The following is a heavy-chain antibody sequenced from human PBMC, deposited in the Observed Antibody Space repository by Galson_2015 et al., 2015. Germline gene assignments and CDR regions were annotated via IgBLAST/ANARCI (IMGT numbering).Heavy chain of an antibody. CDR1: GYSFTSYW. J-gene: IGHJ6*03. Sequence: QSGAEVKKPGESLKISCKGSGYSFTSYWIGWVRQMPGKGLEWMGIIYPGDSDTRYSPSFQGQVTISADKSISTAYLQWSSLKAPDTAMYYCARHSFYYDSSGYYYYMDVWGKGTTVTVSS. V-gene: IGHV5-51*01. CDR3: ARHSFYYDSSGYYYYMDV. D-gene: IGHD3-22*01. CDR2: IYPGDSDT.